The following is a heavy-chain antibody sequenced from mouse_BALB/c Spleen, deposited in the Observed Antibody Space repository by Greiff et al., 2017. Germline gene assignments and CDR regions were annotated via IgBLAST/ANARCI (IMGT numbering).Heavy chain of an antibody. CDR1: GFTFTDYY. Sequence: EVQLVESGGGLVQPGGSLRLSCATSGFTFTDYYMSWVRQPPGKALEWLGFIRNKANGYTTEYSASVKGRFTISRDNSQSILYLPMNTLRAEDSATYYCARDGGNSRWFAYWGQGTLVTVSA. D-gene: IGHD2-1*01. CDR2: IRNKANGYTT. V-gene: IGHV7-3*02. J-gene: IGHJ3*01. CDR3: ARDGGNSRWFAY.